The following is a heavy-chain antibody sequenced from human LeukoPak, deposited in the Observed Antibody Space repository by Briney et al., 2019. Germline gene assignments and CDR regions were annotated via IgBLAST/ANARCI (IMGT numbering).Heavy chain of an antibody. CDR3: ARDREGSLVWEVLWCFDY. CDR2: INPSGGST. CDR1: GYTFTSYY. V-gene: IGHV1-46*01. D-gene: IGHD1-26*01. J-gene: IGHJ4*02. Sequence: GASVKVSCKASGYTFTSYYMHWVRQAPGQGLEWMGIINPSGGSTSYAQKFQGRVTMTRDTSTSTVYMELSSLRSEDTAVYYCARDREGSLVWEVLWCFDYWGQGTLVTVSS.